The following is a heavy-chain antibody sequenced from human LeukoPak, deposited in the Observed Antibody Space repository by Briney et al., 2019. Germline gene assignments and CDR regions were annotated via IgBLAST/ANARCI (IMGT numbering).Heavy chain of an antibody. V-gene: IGHV3-53*01. CDR1: GFTFSNYA. CDR3: AMGLIPTEIDY. J-gene: IGHJ4*02. Sequence: GGSLRLSCAASGFTFSNYAMTWVRQAPGKGLEWVSVIYSGGSTYYADSVKGRFTISRDNSKNTLYLQMNSLRAEDTAVYYCAMGLIPTEIDYWGQGTLVTVSS. CDR2: IYSGGST. D-gene: IGHD2-8*01.